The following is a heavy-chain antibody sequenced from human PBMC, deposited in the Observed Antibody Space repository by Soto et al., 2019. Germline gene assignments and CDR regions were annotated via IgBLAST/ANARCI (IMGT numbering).Heavy chain of an antibody. D-gene: IGHD2-21*02. CDR1: GGSFSGYY. CDR3: ARAPPRRVVTAIRQAAFDI. V-gene: IGHV4-34*01. Sequence: QVQLQQWGAGLLKPSETLSLTCAVYGGSFSGYYWSWIRQPPGKGLEWIGEINHSGSTNYNPSLKSRVTISVDTSKNQFSLKLSSVTAADTAVYYCARAPPRRVVTAIRQAAFDIWGQGTMVTVSS. J-gene: IGHJ3*02. CDR2: INHSGST.